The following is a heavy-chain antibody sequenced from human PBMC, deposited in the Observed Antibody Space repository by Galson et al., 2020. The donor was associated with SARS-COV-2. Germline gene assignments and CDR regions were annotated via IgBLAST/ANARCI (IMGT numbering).Heavy chain of an antibody. CDR1: GGSISSYY. CDR3: AGLFGELSNFDY. CDR2: IYYSGST. J-gene: IGHJ4*02. V-gene: IGHV4-59*08. Sequence: SEPLYLTCTVSGGSISSYYWSWIRQPPGKGLEWIGYIYYSGSTNYNPSLKSRVTISVDTSKNQFSLRLSSVTAADTAVYYCAGLFGELSNFDYWGQGTLVTVSS. D-gene: IGHD3-10*01.